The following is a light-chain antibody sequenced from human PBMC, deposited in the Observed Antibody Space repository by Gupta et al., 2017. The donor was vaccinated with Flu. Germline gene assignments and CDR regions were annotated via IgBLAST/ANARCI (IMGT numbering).Light chain of an antibody. J-gene: IGKJ4*01. CDR3: QQDYDFPLT. CDR1: QSVFHSSNNKNH. CDR2: LTS. Sequence: DIVMTQSPDSLAVSLGGRATINCKSSQSVFHSSNNKNHLAWYQKKPGQAPKLLIHLTSTRASGVPDRFSGRASGTDFTLTISILHAEDVAAYYCQQDYDFPLTFGGGTXVEI. V-gene: IGKV4-1*01.